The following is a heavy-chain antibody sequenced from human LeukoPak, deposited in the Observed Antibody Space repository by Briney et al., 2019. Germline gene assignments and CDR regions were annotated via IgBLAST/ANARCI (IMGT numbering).Heavy chain of an antibody. Sequence: GGSLRLSCAASGFTFSNAWMNWVRQAPGKGLEWVGRIKSKTDGGTTDYAAPVKGRFTISRDVSKNTLYLQMNSLKTEDTAVYYCTIRTGIAVAGTSSYWGQGTLVTVSS. CDR1: GFTFSNAW. V-gene: IGHV3-15*07. CDR3: TIRTGIAVAGTSSY. J-gene: IGHJ4*02. CDR2: IKSKTDGGTT. D-gene: IGHD6-19*01.